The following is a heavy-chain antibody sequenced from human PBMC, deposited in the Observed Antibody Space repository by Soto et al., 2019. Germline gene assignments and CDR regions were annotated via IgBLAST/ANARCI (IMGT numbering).Heavy chain of an antibody. CDR2: IIPILGIA. CDR3: ARVVVVAATRASGAEYFDY. Sequence: SVRVCWKASGGTFSSYTISWVRQAPGQGLEWMGRIIPILGIANYAQKFQGRVTITADKSTSTAYMELSSLRSEDTAVYYCARVVVVAATRASGAEYFDYWGQGTLVTVSS. V-gene: IGHV1-69*02. CDR1: GGTFSSYT. D-gene: IGHD2-15*01. J-gene: IGHJ4*02.